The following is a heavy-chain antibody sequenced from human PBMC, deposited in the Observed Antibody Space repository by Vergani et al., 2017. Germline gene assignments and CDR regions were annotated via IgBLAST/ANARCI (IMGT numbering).Heavy chain of an antibody. Sequence: QVQLQESGPGLVKPSETLSLICTVSGGSISSYYWSWIRQPPGKGLEWIGYIYYSGSTNYNPPLKSRVTLSVDTSKNQFSLKLSSVTAADTAVYYCVRVERSGWSLGDAFDIWGQGTMVTVSS. CDR2: IYYSGST. D-gene: IGHD6-19*01. V-gene: IGHV4-59*01. CDR1: GGSISSYY. J-gene: IGHJ3*02. CDR3: VRVERSGWSLGDAFDI.